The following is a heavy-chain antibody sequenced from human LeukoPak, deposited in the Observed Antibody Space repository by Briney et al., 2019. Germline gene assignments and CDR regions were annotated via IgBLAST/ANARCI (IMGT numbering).Heavy chain of an antibody. CDR1: GFTFGDYA. V-gene: IGHV4-34*01. CDR2: INHSGST. J-gene: IGHJ4*02. D-gene: IGHD6-19*01. Sequence: GSLRLSCATSGFTFGDYAMSWVRQAPGKGLEWIGEINHSGSTNYNPSLKSRVTISVDTSKNQFSLKLSSVTAADTAVYYCARGRAVAGTLYYFDYWGQGTLVTVSS. CDR3: ARGRAVAGTLYYFDY.